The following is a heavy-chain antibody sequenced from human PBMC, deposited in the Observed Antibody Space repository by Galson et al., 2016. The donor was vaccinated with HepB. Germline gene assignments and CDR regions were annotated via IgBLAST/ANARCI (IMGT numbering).Heavy chain of an antibody. CDR3: AHNNGWYGRWYFDY. CDR2: IYSDGRT. D-gene: IGHD6-19*01. V-gene: IGHV3-66*01. Sequence: SLRLSCAASGVTVSTDYMSWVRQAPGKGLEWVSVIYSDGRTYYADSVEGRFTISRDNSKNTLYLQMNNLRAEDTAVYYCAHNNGWYGRWYFDYWGQGTLVTVSS. J-gene: IGHJ4*02. CDR1: GVTVSTDY.